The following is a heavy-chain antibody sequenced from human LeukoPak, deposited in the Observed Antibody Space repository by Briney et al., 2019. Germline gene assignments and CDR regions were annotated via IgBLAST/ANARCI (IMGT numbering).Heavy chain of an antibody. Sequence: PGGSLRLSCAASGSTFSSNAMSWVRQAPGKGLEWVSVISVSGSRAYYADFVKGRFTVSRDNSKNTVLLQMNSLRVGDTAVYYCTKDHDGMHAWGQGTTVTVSS. V-gene: IGHV3-23*01. J-gene: IGHJ6*02. CDR2: ISVSGSRA. CDR1: GSTFSSNA. CDR3: TKDHDGMHA.